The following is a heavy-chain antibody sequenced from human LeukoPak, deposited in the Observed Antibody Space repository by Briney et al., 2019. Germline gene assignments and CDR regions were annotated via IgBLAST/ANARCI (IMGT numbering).Heavy chain of an antibody. CDR1: GYTLTELS. D-gene: IGHD2-15*01. CDR2: FDPEDGET. V-gene: IGHV1-24*01. CDR3: ATTNSSGGSCYSDY. Sequence: ASVKVSCKVSGYTLTELSMHWVRQAPGKGLEWMGGFDPEDGETIYAQKFQGRVTMTEDTSTDTAYMELSSLRSEDTAVYYCATTNSSGGSCYSDYWGQGSLVTVSS. J-gene: IGHJ4*02.